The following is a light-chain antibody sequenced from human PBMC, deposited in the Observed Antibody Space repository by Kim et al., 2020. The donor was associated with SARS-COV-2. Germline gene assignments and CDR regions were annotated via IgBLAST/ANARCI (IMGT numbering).Light chain of an antibody. CDR2: YDR. V-gene: IGLV3-21*04. CDR1: NIGRKS. CDR3: QVYDSTIDHWV. Sequence: SYELTQPPSVSLAPGKTATISCGGDNIGRKSVHWYRQRPGQAPALVITYDRDRPSGIPELFSGSNSGDTATLTISGVEAGDEADYYCQVYDSTIDHWVFGGGTQLTVL. J-gene: IGLJ3*02.